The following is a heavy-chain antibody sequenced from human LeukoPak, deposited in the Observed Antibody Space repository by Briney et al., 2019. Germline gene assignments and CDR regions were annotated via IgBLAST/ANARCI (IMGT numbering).Heavy chain of an antibody. J-gene: IGHJ4*02. V-gene: IGHV3-53*01. Sequence: GGSLRLSCAASGFTVSSNYMSWVRQAPGKGLEWVSVIYSGGSTYYADSVKGRFTISRDNSKNTLYLQMNGLRAEDTALYYCAKYYYDSSDYLYYFDFWGQGTLVTVSS. CDR2: IYSGGST. CDR3: AKYYYDSSDYLYYFDF. CDR1: GFTVSSNY. D-gene: IGHD3-22*01.